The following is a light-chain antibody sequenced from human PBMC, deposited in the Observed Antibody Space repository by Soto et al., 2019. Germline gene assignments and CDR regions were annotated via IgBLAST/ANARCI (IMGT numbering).Light chain of an antibody. V-gene: IGKV1-9*01. CDR1: QGISSY. CDR2: AAS. J-gene: IGKJ4*01. CDR3: QQLNSHPLT. Sequence: DIQLTQSPSFLSASIGDRVTITCRASQGISSYLAWYQQKPGKAPKLLIFAASTLQNEVPSRFSGSGSGTEFTLAISSLQPEDFASYYCQQLNSHPLTFGGGTKVEIK.